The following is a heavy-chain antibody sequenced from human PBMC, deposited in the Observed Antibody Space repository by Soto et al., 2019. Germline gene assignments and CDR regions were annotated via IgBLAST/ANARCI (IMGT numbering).Heavy chain of an antibody. D-gene: IGHD2-8*01. CDR1: GGSFSGYY. V-gene: IGHV4-34*01. J-gene: IGHJ4*02. CDR3: ARGKWVLRFFDY. CDR2: INHSGST. Sequence: SETLSLTCAVYGGSFSGYYWSWIRQPPGKELEWIGEINHSGSTNYNPSLKSRVTISVDTSKNQFSLKLSSVTAADTAVYYCARGKWVLRFFDYWGQGTLVTVSS.